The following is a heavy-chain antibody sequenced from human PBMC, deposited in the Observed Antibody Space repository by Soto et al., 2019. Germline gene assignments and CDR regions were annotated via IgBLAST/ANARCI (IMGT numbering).Heavy chain of an antibody. D-gene: IGHD3-16*01. Sequence: PSETLSLTCTVSGGSISSRSHYWGWIRQPPGKGLEWIGSIYYSGYTYYNPSLKSRVTISVDTSKNQFSLKLSSVTAADTAVYYCARHNGPLYVGYYYDMDVWGQGTTVTVSS. J-gene: IGHJ6*02. V-gene: IGHV4-39*01. CDR1: GGSISSRSHY. CDR3: ARHNGPLYVGYYYDMDV. CDR2: IYYSGYT.